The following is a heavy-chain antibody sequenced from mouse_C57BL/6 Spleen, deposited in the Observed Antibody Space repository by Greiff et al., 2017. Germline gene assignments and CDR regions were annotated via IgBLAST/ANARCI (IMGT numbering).Heavy chain of an antibody. Sequence: VQLQESGPELVMPGASVKLSCKASGYTFTDYNMHWVKQSPGQSLEWIGDINPNNGGTSYNQKFKGKATLTVNKSSSTAYMELRSLTSEDSAVYYCAREGLYYGSSDSYGYLDVWGTGTTVTVSS. CDR3: AREGLYYGSSDSYGYLDV. D-gene: IGHD1-1*01. V-gene: IGHV1-22*01. J-gene: IGHJ1*03. CDR2: INPNNGGT. CDR1: GYTFTDYN.